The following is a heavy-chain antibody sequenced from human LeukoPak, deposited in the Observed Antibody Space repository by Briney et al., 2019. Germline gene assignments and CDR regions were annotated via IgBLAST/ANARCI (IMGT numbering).Heavy chain of an antibody. CDR3: ARDVAHCSSTSCYRDYYYYGMDV. Sequence: ASVEVSCKASGYTFTSYGISWVRQAPGQGLEWMGWISAYNGNTNYAQKLQGRVTMTTDTSTSTAYMELRSLRSDDTAVYYCARDVAHCSSTSCYRDYYYYGMDVWGQGTTVTVPS. V-gene: IGHV1-18*01. D-gene: IGHD2-2*01. CDR2: ISAYNGNT. CDR1: GYTFTSYG. J-gene: IGHJ6*02.